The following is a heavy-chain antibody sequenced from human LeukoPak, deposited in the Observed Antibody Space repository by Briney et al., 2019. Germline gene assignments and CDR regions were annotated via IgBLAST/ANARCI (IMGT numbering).Heavy chain of an antibody. CDR2: IYYSGGT. J-gene: IGHJ5*02. V-gene: IGHV4-59*01. CDR3: ARDRGTAMVEGFDP. Sequence: KPSETLSLTCTVSGGSINYYYWMWIRQPPGKGLEWIGYIYYSGGTHYNPSLKSRVTMLVDTSKNQFSLKLTAVTAADTAVYYCARDRGTAMVEGFDPWGQGTLVTVSS. CDR1: GGSINYYY. D-gene: IGHD5-18*01.